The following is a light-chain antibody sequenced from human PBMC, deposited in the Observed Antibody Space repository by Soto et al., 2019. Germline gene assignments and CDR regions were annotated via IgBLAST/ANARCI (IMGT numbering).Light chain of an antibody. CDR1: QSVSSN. CDR2: DAS. V-gene: IGKV3-15*01. CDR3: QQYGSSPRLT. J-gene: IGKJ4*01. Sequence: EIVMTQSPGTLSVSPGERATLSCRASQSVSSNLAWYQQKPGQAPRLLISDASTRATGIPARFSGSGSGTEFTRTVSSLQSEDFAVYYCQQYGSSPRLTFGGGNKVEIK.